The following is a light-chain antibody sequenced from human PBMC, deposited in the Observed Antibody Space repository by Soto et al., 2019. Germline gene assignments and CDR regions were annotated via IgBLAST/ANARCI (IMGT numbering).Light chain of an antibody. CDR1: QSVSSSY. Sequence: EIVLTQSPGTLSLSPGERATLSCRASQSVSSSYLAWYQQKPGQAPRLLIYGASSRATGIPDRFSGSGSGTDCTLTISRLEPEDFAVYYCQQYDSSPLFTFGPGTKVDIK. V-gene: IGKV3-20*01. CDR2: GAS. CDR3: QQYDSSPLFT. J-gene: IGKJ3*01.